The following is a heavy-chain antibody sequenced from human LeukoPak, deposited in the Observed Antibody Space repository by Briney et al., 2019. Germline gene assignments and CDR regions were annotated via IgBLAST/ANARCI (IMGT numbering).Heavy chain of an antibody. J-gene: IGHJ4*02. Sequence: GGSLRLSCAASGFTFSSYSMNWVRQAPGKGLEWVSYISSSSSTIYYADSVKGRFTISRDNAKNSLYLQMNSLRAEDTAVYYCAKGYSYAQDYWGQGTLVTVSS. V-gene: IGHV3-48*04. CDR3: AKGYSYAQDY. D-gene: IGHD5-18*01. CDR2: ISSSSSTI. CDR1: GFTFSSYS.